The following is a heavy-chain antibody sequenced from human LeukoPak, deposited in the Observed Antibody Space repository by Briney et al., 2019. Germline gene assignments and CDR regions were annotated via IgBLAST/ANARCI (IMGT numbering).Heavy chain of an antibody. CDR3: ARVALEWLFRYYFDY. CDR1: GFTFSSYW. D-gene: IGHD3-3*01. Sequence: GESLRLSCAASGFTFSSYWMSWVRQAPGKGLEWVAVISYDGSNKYYADSVKGRFTISRDNSKNTLYLQMNSLRAEDTAVYYCARVALEWLFRYYFDYWGQGTLVTVSS. CDR2: ISYDGSNK. V-gene: IGHV3-30-3*01. J-gene: IGHJ4*02.